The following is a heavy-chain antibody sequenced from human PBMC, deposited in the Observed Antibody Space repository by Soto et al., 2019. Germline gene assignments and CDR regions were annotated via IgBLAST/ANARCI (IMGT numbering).Heavy chain of an antibody. Sequence: SETLSLTCTVSGGSISSGGYYWSWIRQHPGKGLEWIGYIYYSGSTYYNPSLKSRVTISADTSKNQFSLKLSSVTAADTAVYYCARMNYYDTSGYAFDYWGQRIMVPISS. D-gene: IGHD3-22*01. CDR3: ARMNYYDTSGYAFDY. V-gene: IGHV4-31*03. J-gene: IGHJ4*02. CDR1: GGSISSGGYY. CDR2: IYYSGST.